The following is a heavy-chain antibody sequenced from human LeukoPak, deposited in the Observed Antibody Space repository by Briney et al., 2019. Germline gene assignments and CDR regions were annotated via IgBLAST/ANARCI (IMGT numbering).Heavy chain of an antibody. CDR3: AKRRSMVGYFDY. CDR2: ITTSGTYI. V-gene: IGHV3-21*04. Sequence: PGGSLRLSCTASGFTFTRFNMNWVRQAPGKGLELVSSITTSGTYIYYADSVKGRFTISRDNSKNTLYLQMNSLRAEDTAVYYCAKRRSMVGYFDYWGQGTLVTVSS. J-gene: IGHJ4*02. CDR1: GFTFTRFN. D-gene: IGHD3-10*01.